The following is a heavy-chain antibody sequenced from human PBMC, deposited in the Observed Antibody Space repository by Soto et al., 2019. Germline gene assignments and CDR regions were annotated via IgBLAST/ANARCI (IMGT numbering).Heavy chain of an antibody. CDR1: GGSFSGYY. J-gene: IGHJ5*02. V-gene: IGHV4-34*01. CDR2: INHSGST. CDR3: ATRTHIVAKYGKRYGHCFDP. Sequence: SETLSLTCAVYGGSFSGYYWSWIRQPPGKGLEWIGEINHSGSTNYNPSLKSRVTISVDTSKNQFSLKLSSVTAADTAVYYCATRTHIVAKYGKRYGHCFDPWGQGTLVTVSS. D-gene: IGHD5-12*01.